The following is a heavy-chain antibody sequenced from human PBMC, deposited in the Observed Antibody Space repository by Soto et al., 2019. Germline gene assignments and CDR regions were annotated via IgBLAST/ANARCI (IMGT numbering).Heavy chain of an antibody. CDR1: GGSFSGYY. CDR2: INHSGST. J-gene: IGHJ4*02. D-gene: IGHD2-15*01. V-gene: IGHV4-34*01. Sequence: PSETLSLTCAVYGGSFSGYYWSWIRQPPGKGLEWIGEINHSGSTNYNPSLKSRVTISVDTSKNQFSLKLSSVTAADTAVYYCARGIWGYCSGGSCYRDGRFDYWGQGTLVTV. CDR3: ARGIWGYCSGGSCYRDGRFDY.